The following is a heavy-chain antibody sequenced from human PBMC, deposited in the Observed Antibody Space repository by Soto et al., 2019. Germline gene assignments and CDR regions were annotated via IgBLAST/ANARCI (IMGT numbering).Heavy chain of an antibody. Sequence: SETLSLTCTVYGGSISSGDYYWSWIRQPPGKGLEWIGYIYYSGSTYYNPSPKSRVTISVDMSKNQFSLKLSSVTAADTAVYYCARVDLGSYDYSLDYWGQGTLVTVSS. CDR3: ARVDLGSYDYSLDY. CDR2: IYYSGST. J-gene: IGHJ4*02. V-gene: IGHV4-30-4*01. D-gene: IGHD4-4*01. CDR1: GGSISSGDYY.